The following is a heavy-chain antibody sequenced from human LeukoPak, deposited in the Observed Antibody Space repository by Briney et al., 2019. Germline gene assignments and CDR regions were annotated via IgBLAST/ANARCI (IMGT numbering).Heavy chain of an antibody. V-gene: IGHV4-38-2*01. CDR1: GYSISSGYY. CDR3: ARNHDFWSGYSRALDAFDI. Sequence: SETLSLTCAVSGYSISSGYYWGWIRQPPGKGLEWIGSIYHSGSTYYNPSLKSRVTISVDTSKNQFSLKLSSVTAADTAVYYCARNHDFWSGYSRALDAFDIWGQGTMVTVSS. CDR2: IYHSGST. D-gene: IGHD3-3*01. J-gene: IGHJ3*02.